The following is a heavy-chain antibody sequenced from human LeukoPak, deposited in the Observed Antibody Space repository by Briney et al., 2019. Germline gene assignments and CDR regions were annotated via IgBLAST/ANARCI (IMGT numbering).Heavy chain of an antibody. V-gene: IGHV3-23*01. CDR2: ISGSGGST. Sequence: TGGSLRLSCAASGFTVSSNYMSWVRQAPGKGLEWVSAISGSGGSTYYADSVKGRFTISRDNSKNTLYLQMNSLRAEDTAVYYCAKDTYSSSWSTCFDYWGQGTLVTVSS. CDR1: GFTVSSNY. J-gene: IGHJ4*02. CDR3: AKDTYSSSWSTCFDY. D-gene: IGHD6-13*01.